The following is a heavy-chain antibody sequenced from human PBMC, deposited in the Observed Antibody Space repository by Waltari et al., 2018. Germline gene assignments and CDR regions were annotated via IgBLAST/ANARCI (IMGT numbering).Heavy chain of an antibody. J-gene: IGHJ4*02. V-gene: IGHV1-2*06. Sequence: QVQLVQSGAEVKKPGASVKVSCKASGYTFTGYYMHWVRQAPGQGLEWMGRINPNSGDTNYAQKFQGRVIMTRDTSISTAYMELSRLRSDDTAMFYCVRGGTGWPRWYYWGQGTLVTVSS. CDR3: VRGGTGWPRWYY. D-gene: IGHD6-19*01. CDR2: INPNSGDT. CDR1: GYTFTGYY.